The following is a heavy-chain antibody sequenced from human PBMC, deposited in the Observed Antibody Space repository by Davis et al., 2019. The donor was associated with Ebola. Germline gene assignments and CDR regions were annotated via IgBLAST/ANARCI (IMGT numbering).Heavy chain of an antibody. CDR1: GFTVSSNY. CDR2: IYSGGST. J-gene: IGHJ4*02. V-gene: IGHV3-66*04. D-gene: IGHD1-26*01. CDR3: TRHKAVGATTGYDY. Sequence: GESLKISCAASGFTVSSNYMSWVRQAPGKGLEWVSVIYSGGSTYYADSVKGRFTISRDNSKNTLYLQMNSLRAEDTAVYYCTRHKAVGATTGYDYWGQGTLVTVSS.